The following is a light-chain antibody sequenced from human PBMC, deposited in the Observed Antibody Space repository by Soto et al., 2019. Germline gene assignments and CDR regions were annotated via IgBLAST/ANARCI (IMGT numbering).Light chain of an antibody. J-gene: IGLJ3*02. CDR1: SNDVGAYNY. CDR3: CSYAGTYTLV. V-gene: IGLV2-11*01. CDR2: DVS. Sequence: QSVLTQPRSVSGSPGQSVTISCTGTSNDVGAYNYVSWYQHHPGKAPKLMIYDVSKRPSGVPDRFSASKSDNTASLTISGLQPEDEADYYCCSYAGTYTLVFGGGTKLTVL.